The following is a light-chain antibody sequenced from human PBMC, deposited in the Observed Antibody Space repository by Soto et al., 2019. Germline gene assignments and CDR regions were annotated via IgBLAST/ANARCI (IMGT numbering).Light chain of an antibody. CDR3: TSYAGSESYV. J-gene: IGLJ1*01. CDR2: DVT. V-gene: IGLV2-8*01. CDR1: SSDVGGYNY. Sequence: QSALTQPTSASGSPGQSVAISCTGTSSDVGGYNYVSWYQQHPGKAPKLMIYDVTKRPSGVPDRFSGSKSGNTASLTVSGLQAEDEADYYRTSYAGSESYVFGSGTKLTVL.